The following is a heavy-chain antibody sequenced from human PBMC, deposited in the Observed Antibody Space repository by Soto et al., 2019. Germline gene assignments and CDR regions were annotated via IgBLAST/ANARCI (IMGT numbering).Heavy chain of an antibody. D-gene: IGHD5-18*01. Sequence: PSETLSLTCTDSGGTISSSSYYWGCIRQPPGKGLEWIGSIYYSGSTYYNPSLKSRVTISVDTSKNQFSLKLSALTAADTAVYYCAMGYVDTAMVRDFAYWGQGTLVTVS. CDR1: GGTISSSSYY. CDR2: IYYSGST. J-gene: IGHJ4*02. CDR3: AMGYVDTAMVRDFAY. V-gene: IGHV4-39*01.